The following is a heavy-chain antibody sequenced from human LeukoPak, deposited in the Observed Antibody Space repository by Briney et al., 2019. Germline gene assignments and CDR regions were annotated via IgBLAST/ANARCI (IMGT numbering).Heavy chain of an antibody. Sequence: GSLRLSCAASGFTFSSYAMSWVRQAPGKGLEWVSAISGSGGSTYYADSVKGRFTISRDNSKNTLYLQMNSLRAEDTAVYYCAKGGDYDILTGYFSTFDYWGQGTLVTVSS. J-gene: IGHJ4*02. V-gene: IGHV3-23*01. CDR2: ISGSGGST. CDR1: GFTFSSYA. D-gene: IGHD3-9*01. CDR3: AKGGDYDILTGYFSTFDY.